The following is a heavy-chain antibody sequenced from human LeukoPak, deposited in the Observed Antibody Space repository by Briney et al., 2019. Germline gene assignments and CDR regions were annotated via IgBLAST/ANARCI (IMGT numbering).Heavy chain of an antibody. CDR3: AREEDY. V-gene: IGHV3-74*01. CDR1: GLIFSSHW. CDR2: ITNDGSST. J-gene: IGHJ4*02. Sequence: GGSLRLSCAASGLIFSSHWMHWVRQAPGKGLVWVSRITNDGSSTTYADSVKGRFTISRDNAKNSLYLQMNSLRAEDTAVYYCAREEDYWGQGTLVTVSS.